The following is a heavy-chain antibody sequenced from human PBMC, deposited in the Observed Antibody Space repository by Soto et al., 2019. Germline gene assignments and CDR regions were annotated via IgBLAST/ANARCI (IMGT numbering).Heavy chain of an antibody. Sequence: PGGSLRLSCAASGFTFSSYGMHWVRQAPGKGLEWVAVISYDGSNKYYADSVKGRFTISRDNSKNTLYLQMNSLRAEDTAVYYCAKEGRFLEWFPIDYWGQGTLVTVSS. J-gene: IGHJ4*02. CDR1: GFTFSSYG. CDR3: AKEGRFLEWFPIDY. CDR2: ISYDGSNK. D-gene: IGHD3-3*01. V-gene: IGHV3-30*18.